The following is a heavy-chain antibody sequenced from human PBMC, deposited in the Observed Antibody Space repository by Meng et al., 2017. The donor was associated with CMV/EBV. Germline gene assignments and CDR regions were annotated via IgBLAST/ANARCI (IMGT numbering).Heavy chain of an antibody. CDR2: IWYDGSNK. J-gene: IGHJ6*02. Sequence: GESLKISCAASGFTFSSYGMHWVRQAPGKGLEWVAVIWYDGSNKYYADSVKGRFTISRDNSKNTLYLQMNSLRAEDTAVYYCARSYYYDSSGYSARYYYYGMDVWGQGTTVTVSS. CDR3: ARSYYYDSSGYSARYYYYGMDV. D-gene: IGHD3-22*01. CDR1: GFTFSSYG. V-gene: IGHV3-33*01.